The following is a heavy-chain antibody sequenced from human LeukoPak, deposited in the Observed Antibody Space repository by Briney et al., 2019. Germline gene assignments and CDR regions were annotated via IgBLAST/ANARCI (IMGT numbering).Heavy chain of an antibody. CDR1: GLTFSSYA. CDR3: ARGGTVVVTATDY. V-gene: IGHV3-23*01. CDR2: ISGSGGST. D-gene: IGHD2-21*02. J-gene: IGHJ4*02. Sequence: PGGSLRLSCAASGLTFSSYAMSWVRQAPGKGLEWVSAISGSGGSTYYADSVKGRFTISRDNAKNSLYLQMNSLRAEDTAVYYCARGGTVVVTATDYWGQGTLVTVSS.